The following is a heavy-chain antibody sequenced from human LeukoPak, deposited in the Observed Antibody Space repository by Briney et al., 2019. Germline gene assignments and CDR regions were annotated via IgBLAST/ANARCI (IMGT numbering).Heavy chain of an antibody. CDR3: AKCGVLLWFGSYYYMDV. J-gene: IGHJ6*03. CDR2: IRYDGSK. Sequence: PGGSLRLSCAASGFTFSSYGMHWVRQALGKGLEWVAFIRYDGSKYYADSVKGRFTISRDNSKNTLYLQMNSLRAEDTAVYYCAKCGVLLWFGSYYYMDVWGKGTTVTISS. D-gene: IGHD3-10*01. V-gene: IGHV3-30*02. CDR1: GFTFSSYG.